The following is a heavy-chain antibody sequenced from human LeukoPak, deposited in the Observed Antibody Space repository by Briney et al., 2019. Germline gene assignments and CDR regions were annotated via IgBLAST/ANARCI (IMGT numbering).Heavy chain of an antibody. D-gene: IGHD6-13*01. CDR1: EYTFTGYY. Sequence: ASVKVSCKASEYTFTGYYMHWVRQAPGQGLEWMGWINPNSGGTNYAQKFQGRVTMTRDTSISTAYMELSRLRSDDTAVYYCAKGGSIAAAGTGFDPWGQGTLVTVSS. V-gene: IGHV1-2*02. CDR2: INPNSGGT. J-gene: IGHJ5*02. CDR3: AKGGSIAAAGTGFDP.